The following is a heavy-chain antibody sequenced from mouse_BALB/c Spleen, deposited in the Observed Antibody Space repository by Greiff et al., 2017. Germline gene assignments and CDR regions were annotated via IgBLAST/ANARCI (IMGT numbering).Heavy chain of an antibody. CDR1: GYSFTGYF. D-gene: IGHD4-1*01. CDR3: GPLTGTYYAMDY. CDR2: INPYNGDT. Sequence: EVKVEESGPELVKPGASVKISCKASGYSFTGYFMNWVKQSHGKSLEWIGRINPYNGDTFYNQKFKGKATLTVDKSSSTAHMELLSLTSEDSAVYYCGPLTGTYYAMDYWGQGTSVTVSS. V-gene: IGHV1-37*01. J-gene: IGHJ4*01.